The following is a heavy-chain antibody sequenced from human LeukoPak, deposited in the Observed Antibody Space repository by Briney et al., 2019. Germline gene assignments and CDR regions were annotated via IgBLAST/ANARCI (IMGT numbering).Heavy chain of an antibody. J-gene: IGHJ6*03. Sequence: ASVKVSCKASGYTFTAHYLHWVRQAPGQGLEWMAWSNHNSGGTKYAEKFQGRVTVTRDTSTSTAYMELSRLRSDDTAVYYCARGTDYGDYGGTWFYYYYMDVWGEGTTVTVSS. D-gene: IGHD4-17*01. CDR3: ARGTDYGDYGGTWFYYYYMDV. V-gene: IGHV1-2*02. CDR2: SNHNSGGT. CDR1: GYTFTAHY.